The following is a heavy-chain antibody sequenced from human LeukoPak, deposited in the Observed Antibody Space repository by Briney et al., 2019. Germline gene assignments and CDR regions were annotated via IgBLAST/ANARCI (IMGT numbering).Heavy chain of an antibody. CDR1: GGSFSGYY. J-gene: IGHJ4*02. D-gene: IGHD3-10*01. CDR3: ARRPYYYGSGSYRYYFDY. Sequence: SETLSLTCAVYGGSFSGYYWSWIRQPPGKGLEWIGEISHSGSTNYNPSLKSRVTISVDTSKNQFSLKLSSVTAADTAVYYCARRPYYYGSGSYRYYFDYWGQGTLVTVSS. CDR2: ISHSGST. V-gene: IGHV4-34*01.